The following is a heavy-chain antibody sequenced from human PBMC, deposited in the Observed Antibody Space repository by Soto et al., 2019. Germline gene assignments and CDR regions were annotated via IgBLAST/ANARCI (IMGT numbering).Heavy chain of an antibody. CDR2: IYYSGIT. CDR1: GGSVSSGAFF. V-gene: IGHV4-61*08. CDR3: ARSPNYYYYGFDV. J-gene: IGHJ6*02. Sequence: SETLSLTCTVSGGSVSSGAFFWSWLRQSPGKRPEGIAYIYYSGITNYKPSRKSPATISVDTSKSQFSLTLTSVTPADAATYYCARSPNYYYYGFDVRGQGTTVTVSS.